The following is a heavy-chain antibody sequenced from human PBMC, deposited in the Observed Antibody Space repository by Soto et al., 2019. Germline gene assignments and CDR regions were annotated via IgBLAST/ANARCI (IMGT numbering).Heavy chain of an antibody. Sequence: QVQLQQWGAGLLKPSETLSLTCAVYGGSFSGYYWSWIRQPPGKGLEWIGEINHSGSTNYNPSLKSRVTISVDTSKNQFSLKLSSVTAADTAVYYCARRWENYYYMDVWGKGTTVTVSS. CDR2: INHSGST. J-gene: IGHJ6*03. D-gene: IGHD1-26*01. V-gene: IGHV4-34*01. CDR3: ARRWENYYYMDV. CDR1: GGSFSGYY.